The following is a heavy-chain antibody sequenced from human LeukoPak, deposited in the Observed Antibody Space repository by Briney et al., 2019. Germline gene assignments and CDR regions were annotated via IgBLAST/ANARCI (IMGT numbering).Heavy chain of an antibody. D-gene: IGHD3-3*01. CDR1: GFTFTTYW. CDR3: VKGGTDYDFWNDSSYSYYFDF. CDR2: INSDGSIT. Sequence: GGSLRLYCAASGFTFTTYWMHWVRQAPGKGLVWVSHINSDGSITSYADSVKGRFTISRDNAKNTLYLQMNSLRAEDTAMYYCVKGGTDYDFWNDSSYSYYFDFWGQGTLVTVSS. V-gene: IGHV3-74*01. J-gene: IGHJ4*02.